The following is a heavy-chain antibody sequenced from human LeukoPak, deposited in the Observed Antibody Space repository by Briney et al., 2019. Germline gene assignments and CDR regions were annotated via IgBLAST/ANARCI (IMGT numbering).Heavy chain of an antibody. Sequence: GGSLRLSCAASGFNFNDYGMHWVRQAPGKGLEWVSGISWNSGSIGYADSVKGRFTISRDNAKNSLYLQMNSLRAEDTALYYCARASYSGYDFDYWGQGTLVTISS. CDR2: ISWNSGSI. CDR3: ARASYSGYDFDY. V-gene: IGHV3-9*01. CDR1: GFNFNDYG. D-gene: IGHD5-12*01. J-gene: IGHJ4*02.